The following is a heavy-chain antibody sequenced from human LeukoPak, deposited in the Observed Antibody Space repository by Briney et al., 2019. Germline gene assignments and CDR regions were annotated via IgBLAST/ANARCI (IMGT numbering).Heavy chain of an antibody. CDR2: ISSSGSTI. CDR1: GFTFSDYY. Sequence: GGSLRLSCAASGFTFSDYYMSWIRQAPGEGLEWVSYISSSGSTIYYADSVKDRFTISRDNAKNSLYLQMNSLRAEDTAVYYCARDGGYSYGYAAVDYWGQGTLVTVSS. V-gene: IGHV3-11*01. D-gene: IGHD5-18*01. J-gene: IGHJ4*02. CDR3: ARDGGYSYGYAAVDY.